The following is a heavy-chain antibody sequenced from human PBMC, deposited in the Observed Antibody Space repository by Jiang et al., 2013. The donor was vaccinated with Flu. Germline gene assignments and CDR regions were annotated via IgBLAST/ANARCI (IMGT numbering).Heavy chain of an antibody. CDR1: GFTFSDHY. D-gene: IGHD3-10*01. Sequence: VQLVESGGGLVQPGGSLRLSCAASGFTFSDHYMDWVRQAPGKGLEWVGRIRDKAHTYTTEYAASVKGRFTISRDESKNSLDLQMNSLKTEDTAVYYCGRVGSARGFYGVDVWGQGTTVIVSS. CDR3: GRVGSARGFYGVDV. CDR2: IRDKAHTYTT. V-gene: IGHV3-72*01. J-gene: IGHJ6*02.